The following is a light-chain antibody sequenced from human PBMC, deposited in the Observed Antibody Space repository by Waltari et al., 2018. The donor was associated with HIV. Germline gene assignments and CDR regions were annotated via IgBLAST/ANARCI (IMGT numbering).Light chain of an antibody. V-gene: IGKV1-39*01. CDR2: AAS. CDR3: LQTYNTPLT. Sequence: DIQMTQSPTSLSASVGDRVIFTCRASQKIHKFLNWFQQKPGKAPELLIRAASSLHNGVPSRFSGSGSGTDFTLTINGLQREDFATYYCLQTYNTPLTFGPGTKLDF. CDR1: QKIHKF. J-gene: IGKJ3*01.